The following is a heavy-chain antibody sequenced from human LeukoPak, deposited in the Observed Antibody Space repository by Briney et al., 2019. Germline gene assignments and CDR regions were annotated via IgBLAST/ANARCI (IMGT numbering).Heavy chain of an antibody. Sequence: PSETLSLTCTVSGGSISSYYWSWIRQPPGKGLEWIGYIYYSGSTNYNPSLKSRVTISVDTSKNQFSLKLSSVTAADTAVYYCARWGIGGYSGYDSTAFDYWGQGTLVTVSS. CDR1: GGSISSYY. D-gene: IGHD5-12*01. CDR2: IYYSGST. V-gene: IGHV4-59*01. CDR3: ARWGIGGYSGYDSTAFDY. J-gene: IGHJ4*02.